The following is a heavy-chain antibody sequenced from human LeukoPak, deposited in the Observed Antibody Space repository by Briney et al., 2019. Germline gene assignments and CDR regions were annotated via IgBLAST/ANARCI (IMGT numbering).Heavy chain of an antibody. V-gene: IGHV3-11*01. CDR1: GFTFSDYY. CDR3: ARSTVPYDFWSGPRDNYYGMDV. D-gene: IGHD3-3*01. J-gene: IGHJ6*02. Sequence: GGSLRLSCAASGFTFSDYYMSWIRQAPGKGLEWVSYISSSGSTIYYADSVQGRFTISRDNAKNSLYLQMNSLRAEDTAVYYCARSTVPYDFWSGPRDNYYGMDVWGQGTTVTVSS. CDR2: ISSSGSTI.